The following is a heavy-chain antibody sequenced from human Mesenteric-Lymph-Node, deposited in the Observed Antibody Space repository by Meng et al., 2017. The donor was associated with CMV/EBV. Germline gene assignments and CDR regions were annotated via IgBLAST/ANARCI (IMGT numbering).Heavy chain of an antibody. D-gene: IGHD3-3*01. J-gene: IGHJ6*02. Sequence: GGSLRLSCAASGFTFSSYEMNWVRQAPGKGLEWVSYISSSGSTIYYADSVKGRFTISRDNAKNSLYLQMNSLRAEDTAVYYCASNPYDFWSGYYPSTYYYYYYGMDVWGQGTTVTVS. V-gene: IGHV3-48*03. CDR2: ISSSGSTI. CDR1: GFTFSSYE. CDR3: ASNPYDFWSGYYPSTYYYYYYGMDV.